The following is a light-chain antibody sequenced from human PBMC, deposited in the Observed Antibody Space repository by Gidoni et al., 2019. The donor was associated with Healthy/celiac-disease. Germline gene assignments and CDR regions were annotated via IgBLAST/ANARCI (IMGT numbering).Light chain of an antibody. CDR2: AES. Sequence: DIQLTQSPSFLSASVGDSVTITCWPSQGIISYLAWYQQKPGKAPKLLIYAESTLQSGVPSRFSGSGSGTEFTLTISSLQPEDFATYYCQQLNSYPFTFGPGTKVDIK. V-gene: IGKV1-9*01. CDR3: QQLNSYPFT. J-gene: IGKJ3*01. CDR1: QGIISY.